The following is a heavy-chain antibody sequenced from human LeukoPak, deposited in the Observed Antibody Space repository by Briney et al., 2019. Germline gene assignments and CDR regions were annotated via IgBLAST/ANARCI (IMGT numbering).Heavy chain of an antibody. V-gene: IGHV3-7*01. CDR1: GFTISTYW. Sequence: PGGSLRLSCAASGFTISTYWMSWVRQAPGKGLEWVATIKQDGSEKYYVDSVEGRFTISRDNAKNSLYLQMNSLRAEDTAVYYCAELGITMIGGVWGKGTTVTISS. D-gene: IGHD3-10*02. CDR2: IKQDGSEK. CDR3: AELGITMIGGV. J-gene: IGHJ6*04.